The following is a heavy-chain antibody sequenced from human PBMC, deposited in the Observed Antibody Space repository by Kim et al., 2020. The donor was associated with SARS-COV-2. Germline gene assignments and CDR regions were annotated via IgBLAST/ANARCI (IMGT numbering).Heavy chain of an antibody. CDR3: AAAQGTATGWYYYGMDV. D-gene: IGHD5-18*01. J-gene: IGHJ6*02. Sequence: GGSLRLSCAASGFTFSSYWMSWVRQAPGKGLEWVANIKQDGSEKYYVDSVKGRFTISRDNAKNSLYLQMNSLRAEDTAVYYCAAAQGTATGWYYYGMDVWGQGTTVTVSS. CDR2: IKQDGSEK. V-gene: IGHV3-7*03. CDR1: GFTFSSYW.